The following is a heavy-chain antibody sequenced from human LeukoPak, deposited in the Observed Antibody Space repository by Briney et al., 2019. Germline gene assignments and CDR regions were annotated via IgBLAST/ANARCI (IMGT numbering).Heavy chain of an antibody. J-gene: IGHJ4*02. CDR3: ARVEYYDFWSGIDY. V-gene: IGHV3-20*04. Sequence: RPGGSLRLSCAASGFTFDDYGMSGVRQAPGKGLEWVSGINWNGGSTGYADSVKGRFTISRDNAKNSLYLQMNSLRAEDTALYYCARVEYYDFWSGIDYWGQGTLVTVSS. D-gene: IGHD3-3*01. CDR1: GFTFDDYG. CDR2: INWNGGST.